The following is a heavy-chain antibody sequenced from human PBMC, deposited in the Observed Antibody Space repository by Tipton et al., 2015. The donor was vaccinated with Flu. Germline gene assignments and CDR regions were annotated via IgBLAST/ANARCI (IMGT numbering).Heavy chain of an antibody. D-gene: IGHD1-1*01. CDR3: ARGNWNSNYDNWFDP. Sequence: TLSLTCTVSGASVNIENSYWVWIRKSLGRGLEWIGTIYNTGLTNYSPSLKSRVTVSLDISKNQFSLNVSLVTAADTAIYFCARGNWNSNYDNWFDPWGQGTPVTVSS. J-gene: IGHJ5*02. CDR1: GASVNIENSY. V-gene: IGHV4-39*07. CDR2: IYNTGLT.